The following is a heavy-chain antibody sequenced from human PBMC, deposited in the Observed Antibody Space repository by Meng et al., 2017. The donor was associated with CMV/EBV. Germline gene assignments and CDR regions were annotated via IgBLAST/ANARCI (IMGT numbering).Heavy chain of an antibody. CDR3: ARVITMVRGVITDYYYYGMDV. Sequence: SGPTLVNPTETLTLTCTVSGFSLSNARMGVSWIRQPPGKALEWLAHIFSNDEKSYSTSLKSRLTISKDTSKSQVDLTMTNMDPVDTATYYCARVITMVRGVITDYYYYGMDVWGQGTTVTVSS. CDR2: IFSNDEK. J-gene: IGHJ6*02. V-gene: IGHV2-26*01. CDR1: GFSLSNARMG. D-gene: IGHD3-10*01.